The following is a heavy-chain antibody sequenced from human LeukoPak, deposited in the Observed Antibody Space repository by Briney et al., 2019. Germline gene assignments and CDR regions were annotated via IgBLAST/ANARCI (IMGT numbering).Heavy chain of an antibody. CDR3: VNDYCGADCHF. V-gene: IGHV3-64D*06. CDR2: ITGNGGNT. J-gene: IGHJ4*02. D-gene: IGHD2-21*02. CDR1: GFTFSSYS. Sequence: GGSLRLSCSASGFTFSSYSMHWVRQAPGKGLEYLLGITGNGGNTYYADSVKGRFTISRDNSKDTLYLHMSSLRVEDTAVYYCVNDYCGADCHFWGQGTLVTVSS.